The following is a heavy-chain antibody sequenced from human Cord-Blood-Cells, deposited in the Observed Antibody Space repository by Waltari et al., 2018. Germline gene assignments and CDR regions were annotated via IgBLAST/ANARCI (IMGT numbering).Heavy chain of an antibody. V-gene: IGHV4-39*01. CDR1: VGSISSSSYY. D-gene: IGHD2-15*01. CDR3: ARRGYCSGGSCYGLYYFDY. CDR2: IYYSGST. J-gene: IGHJ4*02. Sequence: QLQLQESGPGLVKPSETLSLTCTVSVGSISSSSYYWGWIRQPPGKGLEWIGSIYYSGSTYYNPSLKSRVTISVDTSKNQFSLKLSSVTAADTAVYYCARRGYCSGGSCYGLYYFDYWGQGTLVTVSS.